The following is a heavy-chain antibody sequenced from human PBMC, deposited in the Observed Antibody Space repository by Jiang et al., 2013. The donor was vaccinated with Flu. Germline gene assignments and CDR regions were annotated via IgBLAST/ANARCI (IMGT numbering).Heavy chain of an antibody. J-gene: IGHJ3*02. V-gene: IGHV4-59*01. CDR3: ARDLDYDSDYSDAFDI. D-gene: IGHD3-22*01. CDR2: IHHTGST. Sequence: WIRQSPGRGLEWIGYIHHTGSTGYNPSLRSRVTMSLDTSRTQFSLHLTSVTVADTAVYHCARDLDYDSDYSDAFDIWGRGTMVTVSS.